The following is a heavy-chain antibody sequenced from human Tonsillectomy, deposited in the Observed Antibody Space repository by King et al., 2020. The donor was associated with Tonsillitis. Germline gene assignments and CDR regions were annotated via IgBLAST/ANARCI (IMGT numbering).Heavy chain of an antibody. Sequence: QLVESGGGVVQPGGSLRLSCAASGFTFSSYGMHWVRQAPGKGLEWVAFIRYDGSNKYYADSVKGRFTISRDNSKNTLYLQMNSLRAEDTAVYCCANDVGCSSTSCYYFDYWGQGTLVTVSS. V-gene: IGHV3-30*02. CDR3: ANDVGCSSTSCYYFDY. CDR1: GFTFSSYG. CDR2: IRYDGSNK. J-gene: IGHJ4*02. D-gene: IGHD2-2*01.